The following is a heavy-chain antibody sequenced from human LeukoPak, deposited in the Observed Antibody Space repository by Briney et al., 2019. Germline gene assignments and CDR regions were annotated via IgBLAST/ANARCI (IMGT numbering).Heavy chain of an antibody. CDR3: ARLRGYFYGSGKGDVGNWFDP. CDR2: ISTDGSTT. D-gene: IGHD3-10*01. J-gene: IGHJ5*02. CDR1: GFTFSGHW. V-gene: IGHV3-74*01. Sequence: PGGSLRLSCAASGFTFSGHWMYWVRQAPGKGLVWVSRISTDGSTTTYADSVKGRFTISRDNAKNTLYLQMNSLRAEDMAVYFCARLRGYFYGSGKGDVGNWFDPWGQGTLVTVSS.